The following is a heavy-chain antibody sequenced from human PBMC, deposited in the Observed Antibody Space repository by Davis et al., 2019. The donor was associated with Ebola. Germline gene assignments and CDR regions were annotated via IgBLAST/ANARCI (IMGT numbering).Heavy chain of an antibody. Sequence: GESLKISCAASGFTFSSYSMNWVRQAPGKGLEWVSSISSSSSYIYYADSVKGRFTISRDNSKNTLYLQMNSLRAEDTAVYYCASRRGGYCSGGSCLDYYYYGMDVWGQGTTVTVSS. J-gene: IGHJ6*02. CDR2: ISSSSSYI. CDR1: GFTFSSYS. D-gene: IGHD2-15*01. CDR3: ASRRGGYCSGGSCLDYYYYGMDV. V-gene: IGHV3-21*04.